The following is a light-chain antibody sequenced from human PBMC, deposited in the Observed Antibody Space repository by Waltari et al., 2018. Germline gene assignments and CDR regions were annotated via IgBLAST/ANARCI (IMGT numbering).Light chain of an antibody. Sequence: DIVMTQSPLSLSVTPGEPASVSFRPSQSLLHSNGRSGLDWYLQKPGQSPQLLIYLGSYRASGVPDRFSGSGSGTDFTLKISRVEAEDVGVYYCMQSLQSPWTFGQGTKVEIK. J-gene: IGKJ1*01. CDR3: MQSLQSPWT. V-gene: IGKV2-28*01. CDR2: LGS. CDR1: QSLLHSNGRSG.